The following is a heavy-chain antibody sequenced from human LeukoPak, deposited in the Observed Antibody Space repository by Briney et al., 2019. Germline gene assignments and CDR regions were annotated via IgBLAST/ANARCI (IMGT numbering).Heavy chain of an antibody. CDR1: GGSIRSGDYY. D-gene: IGHD3-22*01. V-gene: IGHV4-30-4*08. Sequence: SETLSLTCTVSGGSIRSGDYYWSWIRQPPGKGLGWIGYIYYSGSTYYNPSLKSRVTISVDTSKNQFSLKLSSVTAADTAVYYCAREVITTGYFDYWGQGALVTVSS. CDR3: AREVITTGYFDY. CDR2: IYYSGST. J-gene: IGHJ4*02.